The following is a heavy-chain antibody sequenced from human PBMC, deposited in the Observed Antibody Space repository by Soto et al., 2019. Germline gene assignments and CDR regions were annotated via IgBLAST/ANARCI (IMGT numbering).Heavy chain of an antibody. CDR2: ISSSSSYI. J-gene: IGHJ3*02. D-gene: IGHD3-10*01. CDR3: ARGEELADAFDI. V-gene: IGHV3-21*01. CDR1: GFTFSSYS. Sequence: GGSLRLSCAASGFTFSSYSMNWVRQAPGKGLEWVSSISSSSSYIYYADSVKGRFTISRDNAKNSLYLQMNSLRAEDTAVYYCARGEELADAFDIWGQGTMVTV.